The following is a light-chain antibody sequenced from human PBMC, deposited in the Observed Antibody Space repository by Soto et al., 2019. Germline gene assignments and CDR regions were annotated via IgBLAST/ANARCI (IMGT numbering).Light chain of an antibody. V-gene: IGKV3-15*01. CDR3: QHYNDWPPAFT. Sequence: EIVMTQSPATLSVSPGERATLSCRASQSLSSNLAWYQQKPGQAPRLLIYGASTRASGIPARFSGSGSGTGFHPNIRRPASGNFAIYYCQHYNDWPPAFTFGPGTKVDL. J-gene: IGKJ3*01. CDR2: GAS. CDR1: QSLSSN.